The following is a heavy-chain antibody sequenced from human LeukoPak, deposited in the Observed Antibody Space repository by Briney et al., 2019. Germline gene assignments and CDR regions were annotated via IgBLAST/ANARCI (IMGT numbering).Heavy chain of an antibody. CDR2: ITSGGDTT. CDR3: AKGGGYEVLYDY. V-gene: IGHV3-23*01. D-gene: IGHD5-12*01. Sequence: PGGSLRLSCAASGFTFGTSRMSWVRRAPGKGLDWVSAITSGGDTTYYADSVKGRFAIFRDNSKNTLYLQMNNLRAEDTAVYYCAKGGGYEVLYDYWGQGTLVTVSS. J-gene: IGHJ4*02. CDR1: GFTFGTSR.